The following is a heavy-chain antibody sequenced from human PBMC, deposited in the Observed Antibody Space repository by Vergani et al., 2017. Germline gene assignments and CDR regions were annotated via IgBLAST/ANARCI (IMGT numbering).Heavy chain of an antibody. CDR2: IRSKNDGGTA. V-gene: IGHV3-15*01. Sequence: EVQVVESGGGLIKPGGSLRLSCVVSGLPFKNAWINWVRQAPGKGLEWIGRIRSKNDGGTADYAAPLKGRFTISRDDSKDSAFLLVNNLKTEDTAVYFCYTDYHDYWGQGTLVTVSS. D-gene: IGHD2-2*02. CDR3: YTDYHDY. J-gene: IGHJ4*02. CDR1: GLPFKNAW.